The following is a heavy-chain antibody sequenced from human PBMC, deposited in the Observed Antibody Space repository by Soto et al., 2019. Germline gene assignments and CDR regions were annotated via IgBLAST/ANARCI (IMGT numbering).Heavy chain of an antibody. CDR3: ARDGAQYGSGSYNYYYGMDV. D-gene: IGHD3-10*01. CDR2: IIPIFGTA. V-gene: IGHV1-69*13. J-gene: IGHJ6*02. Sequence: SVKVSCKASGGTFSSYAISWVRQAPGQGLEWMGGIIPIFGTANYAQKFQGRVTITADESTSTAYMELSSLRSEDTAVYYCARDGAQYGSGSYNYYYGMDVWGQGTTVTVSS. CDR1: GGTFSSYA.